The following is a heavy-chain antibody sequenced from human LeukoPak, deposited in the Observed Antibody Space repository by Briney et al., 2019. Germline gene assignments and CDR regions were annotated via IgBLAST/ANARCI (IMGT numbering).Heavy chain of an antibody. D-gene: IGHD5-18*01. V-gene: IGHV3-30*04. J-gene: IGHJ5*02. CDR1: GFTFSSYA. CDR2: ISYDGSNK. Sequence: GGSLLLSCAASGFTFSSYAMHWVRQAPGKGLEWVAVISYDGSNKYYADSVKGRFTISRDNSKNTLYLQMNSLRAEDTAVYFCASGKYRYGDNWFDPWGQGTLVTVSS. CDR3: ASGKYRYGDNWFDP.